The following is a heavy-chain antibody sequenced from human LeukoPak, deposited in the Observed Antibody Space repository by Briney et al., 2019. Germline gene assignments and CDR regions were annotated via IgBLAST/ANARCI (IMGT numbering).Heavy chain of an antibody. Sequence: SETLSLTCTVSGGSISSSSYYWGWIRQPPGKGLEWIGSIYYSGSTYYNPSLKSRVTISVDTSKNQFSLKLSSVTAADTAVYYCARAPRDFYYRGGNWFDPWGQGTLVTVSS. CDR2: IYYSGST. J-gene: IGHJ5*02. V-gene: IGHV4-39*01. CDR1: GGSISSSSYY. CDR3: ARAPRDFYYRGGNWFDP. D-gene: IGHD3-10*01.